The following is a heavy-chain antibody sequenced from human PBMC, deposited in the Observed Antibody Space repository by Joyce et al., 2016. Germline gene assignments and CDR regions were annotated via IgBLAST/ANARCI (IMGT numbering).Heavy chain of an antibody. Sequence: QVQLVESGGGVGQPGRSLTLSCAASGFSFSQFSMVWIRQAAGKGLEWAAVISSDGSNKYYADYAKCRFIISRDNYKNTLNLQMTGLRSDDTGVYYCARGTTVTRMGNWFDPWGEGTLVTVSS. CDR2: ISSDGSNK. D-gene: IGHD4-17*01. V-gene: IGHV3-30-3*01. CDR1: GFSFSQFS. J-gene: IGHJ5*02. CDR3: ARGTTVTRMGNWFDP.